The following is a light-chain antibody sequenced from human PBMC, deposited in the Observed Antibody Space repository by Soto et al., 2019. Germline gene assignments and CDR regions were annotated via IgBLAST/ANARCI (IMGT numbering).Light chain of an antibody. V-gene: IGLV2-23*01. Sequence: QSVLTQPASVSGSPGQSITISCTGTSSDVGRYSLVSWYQQHPGKAPRLTSEDHKRPSGVSNRFSGSKSGNTASLTISELQTEDEADYYCCSYAGSNTWVFGTGTKVTVL. CDR2: EDH. J-gene: IGLJ1*01. CDR3: CSYAGSNTWV. CDR1: SSDVGRYSL.